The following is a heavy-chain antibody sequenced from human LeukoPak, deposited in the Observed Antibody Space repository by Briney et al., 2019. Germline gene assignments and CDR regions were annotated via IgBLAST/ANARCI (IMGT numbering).Heavy chain of an antibody. J-gene: IGHJ3*02. CDR3: ARPFGYDSSGYQSYDAFDI. D-gene: IGHD3-22*01. CDR2: INPNSGGT. CDR1: GYTFTGYY. Sequence: ASVKVSCKASGYTFTGYYMHWVRQAPGQGLEWMGWINPNSGGTNYAQKFQGRVTMTRDTSISTAYMELSRLRSDDTAVYYCARPFGYDSSGYQSYDAFDIWGQGTMVTVSS. V-gene: IGHV1-2*02.